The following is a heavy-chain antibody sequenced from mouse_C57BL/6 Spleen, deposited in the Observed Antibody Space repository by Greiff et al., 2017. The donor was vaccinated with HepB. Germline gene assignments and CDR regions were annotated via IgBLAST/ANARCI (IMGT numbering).Heavy chain of an antibody. CDR2: IYPRDGST. Sequence: QVQLQQSGPELVKPGASVKLSCKASGYTFTSYAINWVKQRPGQGLEWIGWIYPRDGSTKYNEKFKGKATLTVDTSSSTAYMELHSLTSEDSAVSFYASGILQYLGRGFAYWGQGTLVTVSA. CDR1: GYTFTSYA. CDR3: ASGILQYLGRGFAY. J-gene: IGHJ3*01. V-gene: IGHV1-85*01. D-gene: IGHD1-1*01.